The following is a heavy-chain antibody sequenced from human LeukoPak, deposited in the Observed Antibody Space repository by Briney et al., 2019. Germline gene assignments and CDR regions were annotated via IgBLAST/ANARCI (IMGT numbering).Heavy chain of an antibody. J-gene: IGHJ4*02. V-gene: IGHV1-69*05. CDR3: ASASSHRIGAGGDY. Sequence: GASVKVSCKASGGTFSSYAISWVRQAPGQGLEWMGGIIPIFGTANYAQKFQGRVTITTDESTSTAYMELSSLRAEDTAVYYCASASSHRIGAGGDYWGQGTLVTVSS. D-gene: IGHD6-13*01. CDR2: IIPIFGTA. CDR1: GGTFSSYA.